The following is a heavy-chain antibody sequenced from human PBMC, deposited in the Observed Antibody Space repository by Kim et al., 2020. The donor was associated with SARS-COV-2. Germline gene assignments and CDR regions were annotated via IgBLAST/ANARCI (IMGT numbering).Heavy chain of an antibody. D-gene: IGHD3-22*01. V-gene: IGHV3-30*18. Sequence: GGSLRLSCAASGFTFSSYGMHWVRQAPGKGLEWVAVISYDGSNKYYADSVKGRFTISRDNSKNTLYLQMNSLRAEDTAVYYCAKDPLPRRPNYYEPFRHWGQGTLITVSS. J-gene: IGHJ1*01. CDR1: GFTFSSYG. CDR2: ISYDGSNK. CDR3: AKDPLPRRPNYYEPFRH.